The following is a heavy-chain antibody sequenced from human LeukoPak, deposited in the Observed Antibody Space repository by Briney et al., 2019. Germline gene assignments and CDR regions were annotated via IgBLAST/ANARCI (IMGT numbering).Heavy chain of an antibody. CDR1: GFTFSSYA. D-gene: IGHD2-2*01. J-gene: IGHJ6*03. CDR2: ISSGSAYI. CDR3: AGKIPDIVVVPAARSVQVYYYYYMDV. Sequence: GGSLRLSCAASGFTFSSYAMNWVRQAPGKGLEWVSSISSGSAYIYYADSVKGRFTISRDNAKNSLYLQMDSLRAEDTAVYYCAGKIPDIVVVPAARSVQVYYYYYMDVWGKGTTVTVSS. V-gene: IGHV3-21*01.